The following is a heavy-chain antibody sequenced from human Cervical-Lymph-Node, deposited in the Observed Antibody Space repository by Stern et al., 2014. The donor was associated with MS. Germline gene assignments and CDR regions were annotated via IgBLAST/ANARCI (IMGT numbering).Heavy chain of an antibody. CDR1: GGSIISSSCN. CDR3: ARLPTGFPNWFDS. V-gene: IGHV4-39*01. J-gene: IGHJ5*01. CDR2: IYHSGTT. Sequence: QVQLQQSGPGLVKPSETLALTCTVSGGSIISSSCNWGWIRQPPGKGLEWIGTIYHSGTTYYNPSLRSRVTVSLDTPKTQFSLKLSSVTAADTAAYYCARLPTGFPNWFDSWGQGTLVTVSS. D-gene: IGHD3-9*01.